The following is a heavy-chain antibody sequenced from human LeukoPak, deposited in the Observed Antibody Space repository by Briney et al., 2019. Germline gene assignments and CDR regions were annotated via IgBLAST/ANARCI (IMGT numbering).Heavy chain of an antibody. CDR1: GFTFDDYA. CDR3: AKEGGDSSGYGVDY. CDR2: ISWNSGSI. D-gene: IGHD3-22*01. V-gene: IGHV3-9*01. Sequence: GGSLRLPCAASGFTFDDYAMHWVRQAPGKGLEWVSRISWNSGSIGYADSVKGRFTISRDNAKNSLYLQMNSLGTEDTALYYCAKEGGDSSGYGVDYWGQGTLVTVSS. J-gene: IGHJ4*02.